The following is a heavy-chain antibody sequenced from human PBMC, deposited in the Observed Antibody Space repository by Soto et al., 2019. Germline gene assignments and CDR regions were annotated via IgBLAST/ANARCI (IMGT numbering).Heavy chain of an antibody. CDR3: AHLYKEIGPVYFDY. CDR1: AFSLKKKGVG. CDR2: IYWNDDK. Sequence: KATRSVTLTCTFAAFSLKKKGVGVGWIRQPPLKVLEWLALIYWNDDKRCSPSLKSRLTITKDTSKNQVVLTMTNMDPVDTATYFCAHLYKEIGPVYFDYWGQGTLVSVSS. J-gene: IGHJ4*02. D-gene: IGHD1-20*01. V-gene: IGHV2-5*01.